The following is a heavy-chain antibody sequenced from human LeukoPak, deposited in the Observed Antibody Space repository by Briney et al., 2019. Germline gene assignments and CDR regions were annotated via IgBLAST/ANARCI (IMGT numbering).Heavy chain of an antibody. D-gene: IGHD5-12*01. CDR2: IIPILGTV. Sequence: ASVKVSCKASGVTFSSYAISWVRQAPGQGLEWMGRIIPILGTVDYAQKLQGGVTITADKSTSTAYMELNSLRSEDTAVYYCARGGTSGYDLVYYYYVMDVWGQGNTVTVSS. CDR3: ARGGTSGYDLVYYYYVMDV. V-gene: IGHV1-69*04. CDR1: GVTFSSYA. J-gene: IGHJ6*02.